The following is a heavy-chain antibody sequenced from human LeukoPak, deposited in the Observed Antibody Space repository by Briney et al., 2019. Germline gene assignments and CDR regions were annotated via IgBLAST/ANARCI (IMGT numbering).Heavy chain of an antibody. V-gene: IGHV3-33*01. Sequence: PGGSLRLSCAASGFTFSSYVMHWVRQAPGKGLEWLAVIGYDGSNKFYADSVKGRFTISRDNPKSTVFLQMNSLRAEDTAVYYCARDRSQYYYGSSGYGDFDYWGQGTLVTVSS. J-gene: IGHJ4*02. CDR3: ARDRSQYYYGSSGYGDFDY. CDR1: GFTFSSYV. D-gene: IGHD3-22*01. CDR2: IGYDGSNK.